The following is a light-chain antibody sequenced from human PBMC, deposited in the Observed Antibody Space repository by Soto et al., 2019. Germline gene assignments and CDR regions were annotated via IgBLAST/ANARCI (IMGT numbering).Light chain of an antibody. J-gene: IGKJ3*01. CDR1: QGISSY. CDR3: QQGGT. CDR2: AAS. V-gene: IGKV1-9*01. Sequence: DIQLTQSPSFLSASVGDRVTITCRASQGISSYLAWYQQKPGKAPKLLIYAASTLQSGVPSGFSGSGSGTEFTLTMSSLQPEDFATYYCQQGGTFGPGTKVDI.